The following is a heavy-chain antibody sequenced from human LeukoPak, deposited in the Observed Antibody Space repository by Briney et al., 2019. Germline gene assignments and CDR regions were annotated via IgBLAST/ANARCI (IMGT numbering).Heavy chain of an antibody. J-gene: IGHJ5*02. Sequence: ASVKVSCKASGYTFTSYGISWVRQAPGQGLEWMGWISAYNGNTSYAQKLQGRVTMTTDTSTSTAYMGLRSLRSDDTAVYYCARANAATKFDPWGQGTLVTVSS. V-gene: IGHV1-18*01. D-gene: IGHD1-1*01. CDR3: ARANAATKFDP. CDR2: ISAYNGNT. CDR1: GYTFTSYG.